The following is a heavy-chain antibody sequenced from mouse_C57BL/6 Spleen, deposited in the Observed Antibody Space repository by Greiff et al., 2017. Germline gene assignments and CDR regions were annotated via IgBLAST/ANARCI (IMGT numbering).Heavy chain of an antibody. CDR1: GFTFSSYA. J-gene: IGHJ2*01. V-gene: IGHV5-9-1*02. Sequence: EVQGVESGEGLVKPGGSLKLSCAASGFTFSSYAMSWVRQTPEKRLEWVAYISSGGDYIYYADTVEGRFTISRDNARNTLSLQMSSLKSEDTAMYYCTRDSPFPLDYWGQGTTLTVSS. CDR2: ISSGGDYI. CDR3: TRDSPFPLDY.